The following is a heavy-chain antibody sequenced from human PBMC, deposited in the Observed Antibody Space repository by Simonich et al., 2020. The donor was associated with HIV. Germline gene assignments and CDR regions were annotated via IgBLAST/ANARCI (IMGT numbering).Heavy chain of an antibody. CDR2: INHSGRP. J-gene: IGHJ4*02. Sequence: QVQLQQWGAGLLKPSETLSLTCAVYGGSFSGYYWSWIRQPPGKGLEWIGEINHSGRPNYNPSLKSRVTISVDTSKNQFSLKMSSVTAADTAVYYCARETPSSGGYSKDDFDYWGQGTLVTVSS. CDR1: GGSFSGYY. CDR3: ARETPSSGGYSKDDFDY. D-gene: IGHD6-13*01. V-gene: IGHV4-34*02.